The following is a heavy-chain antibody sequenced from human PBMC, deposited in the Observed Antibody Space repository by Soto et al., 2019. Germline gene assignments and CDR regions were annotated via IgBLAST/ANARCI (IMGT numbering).Heavy chain of an antibody. J-gene: IGHJ6*02. D-gene: IGHD2-2*01. CDR3: ARGPHPEYQLLPSFYYYYYGMDV. Sequence: GGSLRLSCAASGFTFSSYWMHWVRQAPGKGLVWVSRINSDGSSTSYADSVKGRFTISRDNAKNTLYLQMNSLRAEDTAVYYCARGPHPEYQLLPSFYYYYYGMDVWGQGTTVTVSS. V-gene: IGHV3-74*01. CDR2: INSDGSST. CDR1: GFTFSSYW.